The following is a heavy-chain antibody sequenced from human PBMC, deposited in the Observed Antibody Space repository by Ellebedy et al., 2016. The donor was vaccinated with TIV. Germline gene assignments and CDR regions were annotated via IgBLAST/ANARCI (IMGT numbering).Heavy chain of an antibody. V-gene: IGHV4-59*05. CDR3: ARVGDWDYYYYGMDV. D-gene: IGHD3-10*01. Sequence: SETLSLTCTVSGGSISSYYWSWIRQPPGKGLEWIGSIYYSGSTYYNPSLKSRVTISVDTSKNQFSLKLSSVTAADTAVYYCARVGDWDYYYYGMDVWGQGTTVTVSS. J-gene: IGHJ6*02. CDR1: GGSISSYY. CDR2: IYYSGST.